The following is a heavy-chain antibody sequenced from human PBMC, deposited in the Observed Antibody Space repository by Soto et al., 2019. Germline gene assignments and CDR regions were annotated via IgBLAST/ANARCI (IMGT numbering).Heavy chain of an antibody. D-gene: IGHD3-10*01. Sequence: GGSLRLSCAASGFTFSSYSMHWVRQAPGKGLERVAVIWYDGSNKYYADSVKGRFTISRDNSKNTLYLQMNSLRAEDTAVYYCARDGLGSGNYYYYYGMDVWGQGTTVTVSS. CDR1: GFTFSSYS. CDR3: ARDGLGSGNYYYYYGMDV. J-gene: IGHJ6*02. CDR2: IWYDGSNK. V-gene: IGHV3-33*01.